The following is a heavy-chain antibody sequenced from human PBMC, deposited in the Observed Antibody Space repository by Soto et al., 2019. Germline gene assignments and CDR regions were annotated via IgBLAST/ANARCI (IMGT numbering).Heavy chain of an antibody. V-gene: IGHV3-23*01. Sequence: EVQLLESGGGLVQPGGSLRLSCVASGFTFMSNAMSWVRQAPGKGLEWVSAISGDGGSTYYADSVKGRFTISRDNSKNTLYLQMNSLRAEDTAVYYCAKEAHYYYGMDVWGQGTTVTVSS. CDR3: AKEAHYYYGMDV. CDR1: GFTFMSNA. CDR2: ISGDGGST. J-gene: IGHJ6*02.